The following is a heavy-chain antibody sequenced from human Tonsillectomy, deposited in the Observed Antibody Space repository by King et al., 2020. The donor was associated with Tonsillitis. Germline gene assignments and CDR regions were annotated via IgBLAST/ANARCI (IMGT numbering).Heavy chain of an antibody. CDR3: AKERGSTRFGDYFVY. CDR2: ISWDGGST. Sequence: VQLVESGGVVVQPGGSLRLSCAASGFTFDDYTMHWVRQAPGKGLEWVSLISWDGGSTYYADSVKGRFTISRDNSKNSLYLQMNSLRTEDTALYYCAKERGSTRFGDYFVYWGQGTLVTVSS. J-gene: IGHJ4*02. D-gene: IGHD3-10*01. CDR1: GFTFDDYT. V-gene: IGHV3-43*01.